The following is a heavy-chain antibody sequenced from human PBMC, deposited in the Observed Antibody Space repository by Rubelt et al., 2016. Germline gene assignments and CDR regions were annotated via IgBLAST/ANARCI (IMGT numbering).Heavy chain of an antibody. CDR2: IIPILGIA. CDR3: ARNYYDLWRGYSDWFDP. CDR1: GGTFSSYA. D-gene: IGHD3-3*01. Sequence: KKPGSSVKVSCKASGGTFSSYAISWVRQAPGQGLERMGGIIPILGIANYAQKFQGRVTITRDTSASTAYMELSSLRSEDTAVYYCARNYYDLWRGYSDWFDPWGQGTLVTVSS. J-gene: IGHJ5*02. V-gene: IGHV1-69*10.